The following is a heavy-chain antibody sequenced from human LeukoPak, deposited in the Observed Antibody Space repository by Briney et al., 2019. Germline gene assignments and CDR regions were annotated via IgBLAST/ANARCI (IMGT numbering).Heavy chain of an antibody. CDR2: IYYSGST. J-gene: IGHJ4*02. Sequence: SETLSLTCTVSGGSISSSSYYWGWIRQPPGKGLEWIGSIYYSGSTYYNPSLKSRVTISVDTSKNQFSLKLSSVTAADTAVYYCAREGREPYGSQFDYWGQGTLVTVSS. V-gene: IGHV4-39*07. CDR3: AREGREPYGSQFDY. D-gene: IGHD1-26*01. CDR1: GGSISSSSYY.